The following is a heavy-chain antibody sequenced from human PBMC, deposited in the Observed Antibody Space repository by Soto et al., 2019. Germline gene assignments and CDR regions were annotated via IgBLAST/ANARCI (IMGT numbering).Heavy chain of an antibody. J-gene: IGHJ4*02. D-gene: IGHD1-26*01. CDR1: VFTFINAW. CDR3: TTDYGANSGSYSLPYFDY. CDR2: IKSKTDGGTT. V-gene: IGHV3-15*01. Sequence: GWSLRLSCASSVFTFINAWMSWVRQAPGKGLEWVGRIKSKTDGGTTDYAAPVKGRFTISRDDSKNTLYLQMNSLKTEDTAVYYCTTDYGANSGSYSLPYFDYWGQGTLVTVSS.